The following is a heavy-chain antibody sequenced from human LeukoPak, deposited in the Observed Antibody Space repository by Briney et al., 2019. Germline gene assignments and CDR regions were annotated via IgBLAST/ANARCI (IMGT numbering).Heavy chain of an antibody. CDR1: GYTFTGYY. V-gene: IGHV1-69*13. J-gene: IGHJ4*02. CDR2: IIPIFGTA. CDR3: AREETSYGDYRGDY. D-gene: IGHD4-17*01. Sequence: SVKVSCKASGYTFTGYYMHWVRQAPGQGLEWMGGIIPIFGTANYAQKFQGRVTITADESTSTAYMELSSLRSEDTAVYYCAREETSYGDYRGDYWGQGTLVTVSS.